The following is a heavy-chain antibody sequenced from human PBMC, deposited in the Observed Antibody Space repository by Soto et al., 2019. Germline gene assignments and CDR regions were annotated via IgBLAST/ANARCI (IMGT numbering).Heavy chain of an antibody. J-gene: IGHJ4*02. D-gene: IGHD6-13*01. Sequence: PGESLKISCKASGYSFTTYWIGWVRQMPGKGLEWMGIIYPGDSDTKYSPSFQGQVTISADKSISTAYLQWSRLKASDTAMYYCAKSDLLAAAAFFDYWGRGTLVTVSS. CDR2: IYPGDSDT. CDR1: GYSFTTYW. V-gene: IGHV5-51*01. CDR3: AKSDLLAAAAFFDY.